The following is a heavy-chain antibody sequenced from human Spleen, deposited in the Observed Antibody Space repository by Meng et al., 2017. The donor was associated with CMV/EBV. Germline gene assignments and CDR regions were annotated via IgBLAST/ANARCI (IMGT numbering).Heavy chain of an antibody. Sequence: SQTLSLTCAISGDSVSSNSAAWNWVRQSPSRGLEWLGRTYYRSKWYTDYAASLRGRLTIIPDTSKNQISLQVNSVTPEDTALYYCARDSSSLSYFYLGMDVWGQGTTVTVSS. CDR3: ARDSSSLSYFYLGMDV. D-gene: IGHD3-22*01. J-gene: IGHJ6*02. CDR2: TYYRSKWYT. V-gene: IGHV6-1*01. CDR1: GDSVSSNSAA.